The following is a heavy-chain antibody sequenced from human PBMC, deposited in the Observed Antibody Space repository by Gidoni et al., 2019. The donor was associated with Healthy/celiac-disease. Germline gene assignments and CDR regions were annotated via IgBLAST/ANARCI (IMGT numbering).Heavy chain of an antibody. CDR2: IYYSGRT. CDR3: ARDDFWSGYYNGWFDP. V-gene: IGHV4-61*01. D-gene: IGHD3-3*01. J-gene: IGHJ5*02. CDR1: GGSVRSGSYY. Sequence: QVPLQEAGPGMVKASETLSLTCTVPGGSVRSGSYYWSWIRQPPGNGLEWIGYIYYSGRTNYNPSLKSRVTISVDTSKNQFSLKLSSVTAAYTAVYYCARDDFWSGYYNGWFDPWGQGTLVTVSS.